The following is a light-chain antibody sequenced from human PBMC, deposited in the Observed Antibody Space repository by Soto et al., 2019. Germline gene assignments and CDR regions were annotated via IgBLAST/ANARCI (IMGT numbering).Light chain of an antibody. J-gene: IGLJ1*01. CDR3: SSYTSSSTL. Sequence: QSALTQPASVCRSPAQSITISCTGTSSDFGGYNYVSFYQQHPGKAPKLMIYAVTDRPSRVSSRFSGSKPGNTASLTISGVQAEDAADYYCSSYTSSSTLFGTGTKVTVL. V-gene: IGLV2-14*01. CDR2: AVT. CDR1: SSDFGGYNY.